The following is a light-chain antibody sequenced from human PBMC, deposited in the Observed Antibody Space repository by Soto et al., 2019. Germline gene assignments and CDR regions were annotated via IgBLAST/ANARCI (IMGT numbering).Light chain of an antibody. CDR1: QSVRSSY. J-gene: IGKJ1*01. CDR3: QQYGSSPRA. V-gene: IGKV3-20*01. Sequence: EIVLTQSPDTLSLSPGERATLSCRASQSVRSSYLAWYQQKPGQAPRLLIYGASSRATGIPDRFSGSGSGTDFTLTISRLEPEDFAVYYWQQYGSSPRAFGQGTKVEIK. CDR2: GAS.